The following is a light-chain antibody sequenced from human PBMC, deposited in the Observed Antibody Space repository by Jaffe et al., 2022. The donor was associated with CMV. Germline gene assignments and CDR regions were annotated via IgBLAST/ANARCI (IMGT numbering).Light chain of an antibody. J-gene: IGKJ1*01. CDR3: QQYKNWPRT. Sequence: EIVLTQSPATLSVSPGERAPLSCRASHSVDSNLAWYQQKPGQAPRLLIYGASTRATGIPARFSGSGSGTEFTLTISSLQSEDFAVYYCQQYKNWPRTFGQGTKVEIK. V-gene: IGKV3-15*01. CDR2: GAS. CDR1: HSVDSN.